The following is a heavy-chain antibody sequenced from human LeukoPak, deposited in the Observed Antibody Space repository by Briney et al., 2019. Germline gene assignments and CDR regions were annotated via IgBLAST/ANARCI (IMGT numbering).Heavy chain of an antibody. CDR3: AKGRENYDIWS. CDR1: GFTFSSDS. Sequence: GGSLRLSCAASGFTFSSDSMNWVRQAPGKGLEWVSYISNAGDTIYYADSVKGRFTISRDNAKDSVYLQMNSLRAEDTAVYYCAKGRENYDIWSWGQGTLVTVSS. J-gene: IGHJ4*02. D-gene: IGHD3-3*01. CDR2: ISNAGDTI. V-gene: IGHV3-48*01.